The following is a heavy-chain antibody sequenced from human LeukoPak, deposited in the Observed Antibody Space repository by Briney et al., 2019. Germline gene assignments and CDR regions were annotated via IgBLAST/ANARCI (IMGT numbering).Heavy chain of an antibody. J-gene: IGHJ4*02. D-gene: IGHD3-9*01. Sequence: GGSLRLSCAASGFTFDVYGMSWVRQATGKGLEWVSGINWNGSSTGNADYVKGRFTISRDNAKTSLYLQMNSLRAEDTALYYCARESYDILTGYYNVDYWGQGTLVTVSS. CDR3: ARESYDILTGYYNVDY. V-gene: IGHV3-20*04. CDR1: GFTFDVYG. CDR2: INWNGSST.